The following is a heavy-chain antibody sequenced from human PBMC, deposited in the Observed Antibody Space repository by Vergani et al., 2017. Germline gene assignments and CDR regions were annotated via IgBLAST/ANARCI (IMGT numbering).Heavy chain of an antibody. CDR1: GFSLSNARMG. V-gene: IGHV2-26*01. CDR3: ARNRVGAGAGLYYYYGRDR. CDR2: IFSTDEK. D-gene: IGHD2-15*01. J-gene: IGHJ6*02. Sequence: QVTLKESGPVLVKPTETLTLTCTVSGFSLSNARMGVSWIRQPPGKALEWLAHIFSTDEKYYSPPLKSRLTNSKDTSKSQVVLTMTNLDPFDTATVYCARNRVGAGAGLYYYYGRDRWGRGP.